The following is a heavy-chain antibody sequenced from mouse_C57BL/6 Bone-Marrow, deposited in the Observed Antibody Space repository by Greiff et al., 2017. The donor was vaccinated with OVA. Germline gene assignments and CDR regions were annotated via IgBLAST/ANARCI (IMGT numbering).Heavy chain of an antibody. D-gene: IGHD4-1*01. V-gene: IGHV7-1*01. Sequence: EVQLVESGGGLVQSGRSLRLSCATSGFTFSDFYMEWVRQAPGKGLEWIAACRNKANDYTTEYSASVKGRFIVSRDTSQSILYLQMNALRAEDTAIYYCARDAPLGYWYFDVWGTGTTVTVSS. CDR2: CRNKANDYTT. J-gene: IGHJ1*03. CDR3: ARDAPLGYWYFDV. CDR1: GFTFSDFY.